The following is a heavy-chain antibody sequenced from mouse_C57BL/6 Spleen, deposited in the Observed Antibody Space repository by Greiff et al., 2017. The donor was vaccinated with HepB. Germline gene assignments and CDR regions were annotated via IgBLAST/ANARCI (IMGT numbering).Heavy chain of an antibody. V-gene: IGHV1-75*01. J-gene: IGHJ2*01. CDR1: GYTFTDYY. D-gene: IGHD1-1*01. Sequence: QVQLQQSGPELVKPGASVKISCKASGYTFTDYYINWVKQRPGQGLEWIGWIFPGSGSTYYNEKFKGKSTLTVDKSSITAYMLLSSLTSEDSAVYFCERYYYGSSLDYWGQGTTLTVSS. CDR2: IFPGSGST. CDR3: ERYYYGSSLDY.